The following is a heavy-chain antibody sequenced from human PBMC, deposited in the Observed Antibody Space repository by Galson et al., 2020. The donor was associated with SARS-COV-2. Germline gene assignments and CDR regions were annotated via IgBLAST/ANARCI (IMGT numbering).Heavy chain of an antibody. CDR1: GYTFTGYY. CDR3: ARGPDFEYYDFWSGYSPYYYYGMDV. CDR2: INPNRGGT. Sequence: ASVKVSCKASGYTFTGYYMHWVRQAPGQGLEWMGWINPNRGGTNYAQKFQGWVTMNRDTSISTAYMELSRLRSDDTAVYYCARGPDFEYYDFWSGYSPYYYYGMDVWGQGTTVTVSS. J-gene: IGHJ6*02. V-gene: IGHV1-2*04. D-gene: IGHD3-3*01.